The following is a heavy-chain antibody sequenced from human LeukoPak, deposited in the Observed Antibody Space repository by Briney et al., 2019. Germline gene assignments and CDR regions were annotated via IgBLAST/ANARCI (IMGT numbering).Heavy chain of an antibody. CDR3: ARHGGYHSPVDY. CDR2: IYYTGST. CDR1: ASSITNYY. V-gene: IGHV4-59*08. Sequence: SETLSLTCTVSASSITNYYWSWIRQPPGKGLEWIGYIYYTGSTNYNPSLKSRVSISVDTSKNQFSLKLSSVTAADTAVYYCARHGGYHSPVDYWGQGTLVTVSS. J-gene: IGHJ4*02. D-gene: IGHD3-22*01.